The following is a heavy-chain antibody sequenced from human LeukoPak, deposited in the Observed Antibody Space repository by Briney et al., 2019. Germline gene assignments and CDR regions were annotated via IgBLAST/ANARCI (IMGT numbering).Heavy chain of an antibody. Sequence: GRSLRLSCAASGFTFSSYGMHWARQAPGKGLEWVAVIWYDGSNKYYADSVKGRFTISRDNSKNTLYLQMNSLRAEDTAVYYCARGSPYDSSGYPIDYWGQGTLVTVSS. V-gene: IGHV3-33*01. CDR2: IWYDGSNK. CDR3: ARGSPYDSSGYPIDY. J-gene: IGHJ4*02. CDR1: GFTFSSYG. D-gene: IGHD3-22*01.